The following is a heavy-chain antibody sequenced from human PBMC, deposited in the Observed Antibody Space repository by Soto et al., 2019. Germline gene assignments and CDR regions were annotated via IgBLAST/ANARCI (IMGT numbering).Heavy chain of an antibody. CDR1: GFSFSSYS. J-gene: IGHJ2*01. V-gene: IGHV3-74*01. D-gene: IGHD7-27*01. Sequence: EVQLVESGGGLVQPGGSLRLSCAASGFSFSSYSMHWVRQAPGKGLVWVSRINSDGTSTRYADSVKGRFTISRDNAKTALYLQMNSLRAEDTAVYYCARNQPGESDFDLWGRGTLVTVAP. CDR3: ARNQPGESDFDL. CDR2: INSDGTST.